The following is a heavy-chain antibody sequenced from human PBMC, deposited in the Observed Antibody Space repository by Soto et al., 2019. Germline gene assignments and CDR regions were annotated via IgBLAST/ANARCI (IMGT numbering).Heavy chain of an antibody. CDR2: ISSSSSYT. Sequence: QVQLVESGGGLVKPGGSLRLSCAASGFTFSAYYMSWIRQAPGKGLGWVSYISSSSSYTNYADSVKGRFTISRDNAKNSLYLQMNSLRAEDTAVYYCARSAGQQLVHTPNYFDYWGQGTLVTVSS. D-gene: IGHD6-13*01. J-gene: IGHJ4*02. V-gene: IGHV3-11*06. CDR3: ARSAGQQLVHTPNYFDY. CDR1: GFTFSAYY.